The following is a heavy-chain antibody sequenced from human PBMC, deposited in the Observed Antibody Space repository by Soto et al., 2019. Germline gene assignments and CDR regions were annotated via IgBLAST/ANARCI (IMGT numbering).Heavy chain of an antibody. J-gene: IGHJ6*03. Sequence: EVQLLESGGGLVQPGGSLRLSCAASGFTFSSYAMSWVRQAPGKGLEWVSAISGSGGSTYYADSVKGRFTISRDNSKNTLYLQMNSPRAEDTAVYYCAKDLMVQKPYYYYYMDVWGKGTTVTVSS. D-gene: IGHD3-10*01. CDR2: ISGSGGST. V-gene: IGHV3-23*01. CDR3: AKDLMVQKPYYYYYMDV. CDR1: GFTFSSYA.